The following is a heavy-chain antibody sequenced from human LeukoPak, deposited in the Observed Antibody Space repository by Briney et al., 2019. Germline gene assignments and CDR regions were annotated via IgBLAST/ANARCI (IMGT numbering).Heavy chain of an antibody. D-gene: IGHD1-26*01. V-gene: IGHV1-2*02. CDR2: INPNSGGT. CDR1: GYTFTGYY. CDR3: ARGQWELLPPFDY. J-gene: IGHJ4*02. Sequence: ASVKVSCKASGYTFTGYYMHWVRQAPGQGLEWMGWINPNSGGTNYAQEFQGRVTMTRDTSISTAYMELSRLRSDDTAVYYCARGQWELLPPFDYWGQGTLVTVSS.